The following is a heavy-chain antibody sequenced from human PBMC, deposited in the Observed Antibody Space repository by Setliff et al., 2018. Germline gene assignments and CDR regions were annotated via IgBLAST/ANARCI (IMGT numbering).Heavy chain of an antibody. CDR2: IYHGGKT. CDR1: GGSISSGVYY. D-gene: IGHD6-19*01. Sequence: SETLSLTCTVSGGSISSGVYYWGWIRQPPGKGLEWIGRIYHGGKTYYNTSLESRLTISVDTSKNQFSLKLSSVTAADTAVYYCARHRRSEDNFDYWGQGTLVTVSS. V-gene: IGHV4-39*01. J-gene: IGHJ4*02. CDR3: ARHRRSEDNFDY.